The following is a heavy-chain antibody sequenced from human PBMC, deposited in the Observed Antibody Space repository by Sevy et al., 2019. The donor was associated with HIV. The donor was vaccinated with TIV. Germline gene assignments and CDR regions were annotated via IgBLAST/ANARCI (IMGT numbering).Heavy chain of an antibody. Sequence: GGSLRLSCAASGFLFSSYGMHWVRQAPGKGLEWVALISSDGTNIDYGDSARGRCTISRDSSKNTVVLQMSSLTIEDTAVYYCARERLLTLDYWGQGALVTVSS. V-gene: IGHV3-30*19. CDR1: GFLFSSYG. CDR3: ARERLLTLDY. CDR2: ISSDGTNI. D-gene: IGHD2-8*01. J-gene: IGHJ4*02.